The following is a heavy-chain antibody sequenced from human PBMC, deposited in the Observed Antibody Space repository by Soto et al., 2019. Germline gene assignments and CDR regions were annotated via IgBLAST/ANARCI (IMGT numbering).Heavy chain of an antibody. CDR3: AREGDFWSGYRGFDY. CDR2: IYYSGST. CDR1: GGSISSGGYY. D-gene: IGHD3-3*01. V-gene: IGHV4-31*03. J-gene: IGHJ4*02. Sequence: QVQLQESGPGLVKPSQTLSLTCTVSGGSISSGGYYWIWIRQHPGKVLEWIGYIYYSGSTYYNPSLKRRVTITVDTSKNQFSLKLSSVTAADTAVDYCAREGDFWSGYRGFDYWGQGTLVTVSS.